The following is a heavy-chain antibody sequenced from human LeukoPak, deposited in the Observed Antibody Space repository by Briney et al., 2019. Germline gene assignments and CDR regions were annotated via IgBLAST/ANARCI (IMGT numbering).Heavy chain of an antibody. Sequence: ASVKVSCKASGGAFSSSAISWVRQAPGQGLEWMGRIIPIFGTANYAQKFQGRVTITTDESTSTAYMELSSLRSEDTAVYYCARDVDNWNDVGDYWGQGTLVTVSS. CDR1: GGAFSSSA. D-gene: IGHD1-1*01. CDR2: IIPIFGTA. J-gene: IGHJ4*02. CDR3: ARDVDNWNDVGDY. V-gene: IGHV1-69*05.